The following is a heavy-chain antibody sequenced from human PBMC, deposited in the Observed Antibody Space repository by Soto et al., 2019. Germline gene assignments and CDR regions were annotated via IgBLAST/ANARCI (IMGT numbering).Heavy chain of an antibody. V-gene: IGHV3-23*01. Sequence: PGGSLRLSCAASGFTFSSYAMSWVRQAPGKGVEWVSAISGSGGSTYYADSVKGRFTISRDNSKNTLYLQMNSLRAEDTAVYYCAKDPTGAGYSHFDYWGQGTLVTVSS. CDR2: ISGSGGST. CDR3: AKDPTGAGYSHFDY. J-gene: IGHJ4*02. CDR1: GFTFSSYA. D-gene: IGHD5-18*01.